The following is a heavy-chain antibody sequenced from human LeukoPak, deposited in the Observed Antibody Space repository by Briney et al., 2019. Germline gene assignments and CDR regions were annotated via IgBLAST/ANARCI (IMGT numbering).Heavy chain of an antibody. Sequence: GGSLRLSCAASGFTFSDYYMSWIRQAPGKGLEWVSYISSSSSYTNYADSVKGRFTISRDNAKNSLYLQMNSLRAEDTAVYYCARYYDILTGYYTSIGYWGQGTLSPSPQ. D-gene: IGHD3-9*01. CDR2: ISSSSSYT. V-gene: IGHV3-11*06. J-gene: IGHJ4*02. CDR1: GFTFSDYY. CDR3: ARYYDILTGYYTSIGY.